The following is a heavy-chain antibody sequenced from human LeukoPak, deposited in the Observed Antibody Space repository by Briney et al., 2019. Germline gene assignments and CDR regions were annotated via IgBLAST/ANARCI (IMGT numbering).Heavy chain of an antibody. CDR2: INPSGGKT. CDR1: GFTFSSYA. V-gene: IGHV3-23*01. Sequence: LAGGSLRLSCAASGFTFSSYAMSWVRQAPGKGLEWVCAINPSGGKTYYADSVQGRFTISRDNSKNTLYLQMNSLRVDDTAVYYCAKDIDYWGQGTLVTVSS. CDR3: AKDIDY. J-gene: IGHJ4*02.